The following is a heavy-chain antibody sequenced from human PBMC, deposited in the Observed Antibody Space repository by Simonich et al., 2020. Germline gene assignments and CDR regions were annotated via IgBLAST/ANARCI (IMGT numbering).Heavy chain of an antibody. J-gene: IGHJ6*02. D-gene: IGHD6-13*01. V-gene: IGHV4-38-2*01. CDR2: IYHSGST. CDR3: ARVGYSNYYYYGMDV. CDR1: GYSISSGYY. Sequence: QVQLQESGPGLVKPSETLSLPCAVSGYSISSGYYWGWIRQPPGKGLEWIGSIYHSGSTYDNPAIKSRVTISVDTSKNQFSLKLSSVTAADTAVYYCARVGYSNYYYYGMDVWGQGTTVTVSS.